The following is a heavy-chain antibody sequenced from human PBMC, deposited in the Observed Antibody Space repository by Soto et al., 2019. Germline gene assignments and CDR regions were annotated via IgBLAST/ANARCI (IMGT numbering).Heavy chain of an antibody. CDR3: ARAPYSSGWWGFDY. CDR1: GLTFSSYW. Sequence: GGSLRLSCAASGLTFSSYWMHWVRQAPGKGLVWVSRISTDGSVTTYADSVKGRFTISRDNAKNTLYLQMNSLRTEDTAVYYCARAPYSSGWWGFDYPGQGTLVTVSS. V-gene: IGHV3-74*01. D-gene: IGHD6-19*01. J-gene: IGHJ4*02. CDR2: ISTDGSVT.